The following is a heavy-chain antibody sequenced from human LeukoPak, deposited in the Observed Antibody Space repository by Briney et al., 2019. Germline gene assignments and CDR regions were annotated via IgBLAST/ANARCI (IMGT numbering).Heavy chain of an antibody. CDR1: GFTFSSYW. CDR2: ISVSGGST. Sequence: GGSLRLSCAASGFTFSSYWMHWVRQAPGKGLEWVSVISVSGGSTYYADSVKGRFTISRDNSKNTLYLQMNSLRAEETAVYYCARVAQKIWFGELQKNCFDPWGQGTLVTVSS. D-gene: IGHD3-10*01. J-gene: IGHJ5*02. V-gene: IGHV3-23*01. CDR3: ARVAQKIWFGELQKNCFDP.